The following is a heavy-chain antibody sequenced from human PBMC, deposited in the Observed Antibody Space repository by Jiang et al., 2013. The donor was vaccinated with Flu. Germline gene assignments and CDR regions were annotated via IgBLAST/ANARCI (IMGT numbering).Heavy chain of an antibody. J-gene: IGHJ4*02. V-gene: IGHV1-3*01. Sequence: EVKKPGASVKISCGASGYTFTAYAIHWVRQAPGQRLEWMGWINAGNGNTKYSQKFQGRVTITRDTSATTAYTELSSLISEDTAVYYCARGGEGGYDYGYFDYWGQGTLVTVSS. D-gene: IGHD5-18*01. CDR1: GYTFTAYA. CDR3: ARGGEGGYDYGYFDY. CDR2: INAGNGNT.